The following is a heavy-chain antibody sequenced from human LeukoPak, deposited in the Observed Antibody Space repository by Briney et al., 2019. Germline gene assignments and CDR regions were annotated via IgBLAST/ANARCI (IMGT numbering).Heavy chain of an antibody. V-gene: IGHV1-46*01. CDR3: ARALYGSGSYYKSRGIYFDY. J-gene: IGHJ4*02. D-gene: IGHD3-10*01. CDR2: INPSGGST. CDR1: GYTFTGYY. Sequence: ASVKVSCKASGYTFTGYYMHWVRQAPGQGLEWMGIINPSGGSTSYAQKFQGRVTMTRDTSTSTVYMELSSLRSEDTAVYCCARALYGSGSYYKSRGIYFDYWGQGTLVTVSS.